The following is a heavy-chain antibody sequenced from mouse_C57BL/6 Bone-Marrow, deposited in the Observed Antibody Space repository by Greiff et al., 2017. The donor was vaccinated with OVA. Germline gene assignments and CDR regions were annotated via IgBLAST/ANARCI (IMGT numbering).Heavy chain of an antibody. D-gene: IGHD1-1*01. Sequence: QVQLQQPGAELVRPGSSVKLSCKASGYTFTSYWMHWVKQRPIQGLEWIGNIDTSDSETHYNQKFKDKATLTVDKSSSTAYMQLSSLTSEDSAVYYCASPHYYGSSYGSMDYWGQGTSVTVSS. V-gene: IGHV1-52*01. CDR1: GYTFTSYW. CDR2: IDTSDSET. CDR3: ASPHYYGSSYGSMDY. J-gene: IGHJ4*01.